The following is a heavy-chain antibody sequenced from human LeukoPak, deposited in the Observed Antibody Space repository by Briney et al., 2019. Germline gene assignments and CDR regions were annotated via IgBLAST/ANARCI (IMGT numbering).Heavy chain of an antibody. Sequence: PSQTLSLTCAVSGGSISSGGYSWSWIRHPPGKGLEWIGYIYHSGSTYYNPSLKSRVTISVDRSKNQFSLKLSSATAADTVVYYCPRTTTVRGVILDFDYWGQGTLVTVSS. D-gene: IGHD3-10*01. CDR2: IYHSGST. J-gene: IGHJ4*02. V-gene: IGHV4-30-2*01. CDR3: PRTTTVRGVILDFDY. CDR1: GGSISSGGYS.